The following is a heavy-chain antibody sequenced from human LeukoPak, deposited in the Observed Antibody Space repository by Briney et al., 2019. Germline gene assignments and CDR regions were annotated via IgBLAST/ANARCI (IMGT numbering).Heavy chain of an antibody. CDR2: IYHSGST. V-gene: IGHV4-4*02. Sequence: SGTLSLTCAVSGGSISSSNWWTWVRQPPGKGLEWIGEIYHSGSTNYNPSLKSRVTISVDKSKNQFSLKLSSVTAADTAVYYCARKAGGYSYGPLDYWGQGTLVTVSS. CDR1: GGSISSSNW. D-gene: IGHD5-18*01. J-gene: IGHJ4*02. CDR3: ARKAGGYSYGPLDY.